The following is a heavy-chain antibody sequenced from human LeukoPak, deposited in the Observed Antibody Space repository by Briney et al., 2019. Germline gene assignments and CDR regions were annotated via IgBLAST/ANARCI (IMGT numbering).Heavy chain of an antibody. Sequence: TSVKVSCKVSGHTLSELSMHWVRQAPGKGLEWMGGFDPADAEMIYAQKFQGRVTMTRDTSMSTAFMELSSLTSEDTAVYYCARGVNSQGTAMVLFDSWGQGSLVTVSA. CDR2: FDPADAEM. CDR1: GHTLSELS. V-gene: IGHV1-24*01. J-gene: IGHJ4*02. CDR3: ARGVNSQGTAMVLFDS. D-gene: IGHD5-18*01.